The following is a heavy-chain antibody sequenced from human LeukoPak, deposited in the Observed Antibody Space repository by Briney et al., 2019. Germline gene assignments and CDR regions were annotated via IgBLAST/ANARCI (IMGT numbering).Heavy chain of an antibody. CDR1: GVSVSSGSYY. D-gene: IGHD3-3*01. Sequence: SETLSLTCTVSGVSVSSGSYYWSWIRQPPGKGLEWIGYIYYSGSTNYNPSLKSRVTISVDTSKNQFSLKLSSVTAADTAVYYCARDHSFFSGLDYWGQGTLVTVSS. CDR2: IYYSGST. J-gene: IGHJ4*02. CDR3: ARDHSFFSGLDY. V-gene: IGHV4-61*01.